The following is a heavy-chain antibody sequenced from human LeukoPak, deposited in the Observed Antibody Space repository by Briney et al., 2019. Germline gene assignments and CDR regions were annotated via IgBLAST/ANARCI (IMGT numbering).Heavy chain of an antibody. CDR1: GYTFTSYY. D-gene: IGHD3-22*01. V-gene: IGHV1-46*01. J-gene: IGHJ4*02. CDR2: INPSGGST. Sequence: ASVKVSCKASGYTFTSYYMHWVRQAPGQGLEWMGIINPSGGSTSYAQKFQGRVTMTRDTSISTAYMELSRLRSDDTAVYYCARVTIPPRYYYDSSGYFPLFDYWGQGTLVTVSS. CDR3: ARVTIPPRYYYDSSGYFPLFDY.